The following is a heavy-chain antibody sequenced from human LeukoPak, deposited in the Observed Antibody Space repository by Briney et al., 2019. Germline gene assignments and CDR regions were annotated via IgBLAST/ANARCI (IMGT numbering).Heavy chain of an antibody. Sequence: PGRSLRLSCAASGFTFSSYGMHWVRQAPGKGLEWVAVISYDGSNKYYADSVKGRFTISRDNSKNTLYLQMNSLRPEDTAVYYCARRWSFDYWGQGTLVTVSS. CDR1: GFTFSSYG. J-gene: IGHJ4*02. V-gene: IGHV3-30*03. CDR2: ISYDGSNK. CDR3: ARRWSFDY. D-gene: IGHD6-13*01.